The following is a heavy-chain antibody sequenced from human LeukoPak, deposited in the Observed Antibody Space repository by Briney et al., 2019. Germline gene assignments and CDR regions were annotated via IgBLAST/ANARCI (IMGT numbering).Heavy chain of an antibody. CDR2: INRNSDGT. J-gene: IGHJ3*02. CDR1: GYTFTAYY. D-gene: IGHD4-23*01. Sequence: GASVKVSCEASGYTFTAYYILWVRQAPGQGLEWMGWINRNSDGTNYALKFRGRVTMTRDTSITTASMELRRLISDDTAVYYCARPQDHGGNVENFNIWGQGTMVTVSS. V-gene: IGHV1-2*02. CDR3: ARPQDHGGNVENFNI.